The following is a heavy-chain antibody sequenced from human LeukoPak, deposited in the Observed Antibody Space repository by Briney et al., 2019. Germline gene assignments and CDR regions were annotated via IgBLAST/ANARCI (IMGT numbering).Heavy chain of an antibody. CDR1: GFTFSNYW. D-gene: IGHD3-16*01. CDR3: VRDLILVWTPGDDFDH. CDR2: INERATII. V-gene: IGHV3-74*01. Sequence: GGSLRLSCAASGFTFSNYWMHWVRQAPGKGLEWVSRINERATIISYADSVKGRFTISRENARNTLYLQTNSLTAEDTAVYYCVRDLILVWTPGDDFDHWGQGTLVTVSS. J-gene: IGHJ4*02.